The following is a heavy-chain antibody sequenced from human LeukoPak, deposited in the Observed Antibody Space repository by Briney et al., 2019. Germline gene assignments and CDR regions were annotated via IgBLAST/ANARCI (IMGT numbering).Heavy chain of an antibody. CDR3: AKDRMVGASYWYFDL. Sequence: SGGSLRLSCVASGVTLSNYAMSWARQAPGKGLEWVSGISSSGSGGNTYYADSVKGRFTISRDSSRNTLFLHMNTLRAEDTAIYYCAKDRMVGASYWYFDLWGRGTLVTVSS. D-gene: IGHD1-26*01. J-gene: IGHJ2*01. CDR2: ISSSGSGGNT. V-gene: IGHV3-23*01. CDR1: GVTLSNYA.